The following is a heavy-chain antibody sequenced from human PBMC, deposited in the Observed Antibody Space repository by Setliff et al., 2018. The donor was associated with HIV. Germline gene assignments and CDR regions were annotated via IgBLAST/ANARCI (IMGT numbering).Heavy chain of an antibody. CDR3: ARGGANPSWFDS. D-gene: IGHD3-16*01. J-gene: IGHJ5*01. CDR1: GFTFSNSW. Sequence: ESLKISCAASGFTFSNSWMHWVRQAPGKGLVWVSRINTDGSSATYADSVKGRFTNFRDNAKNTLYLQMDSLRAEDTAVYYCARGGANPSWFDSWGQGTLVTVSS. V-gene: IGHV3-74*03. CDR2: INTDGSSA.